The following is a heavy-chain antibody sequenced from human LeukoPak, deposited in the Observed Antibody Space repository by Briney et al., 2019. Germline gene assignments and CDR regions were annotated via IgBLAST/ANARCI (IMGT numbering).Heavy chain of an antibody. CDR3: AKDIGPDYYGSGSDYYSYGMDV. Sequence: GGSLRLSCAASGFTFDDYAMHWVRQAPGKGLEWVSGISWNSGSIGYADSVKGRFTISRDNAKNSLYLQMNSLRAEDTALYYCAKDIGPDYYGSGSDYYSYGMDVWGQGTTVTVSS. D-gene: IGHD3-10*01. J-gene: IGHJ6*02. V-gene: IGHV3-9*01. CDR2: ISWNSGSI. CDR1: GFTFDDYA.